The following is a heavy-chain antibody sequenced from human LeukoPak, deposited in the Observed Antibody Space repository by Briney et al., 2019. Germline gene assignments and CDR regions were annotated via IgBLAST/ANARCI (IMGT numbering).Heavy chain of an antibody. Sequence: GASVKVSCKASGYTFTGYYMHWVRQAPGQGLEWMGIINPSGGSTSYAQKFQGRVTMTRDMSTSTVYMELSSLTSEDTAVYYCARDLGGSYYYFDYWGQGTLVTVSS. D-gene: IGHD1-26*01. CDR3: ARDLGGSYYYFDY. V-gene: IGHV1-46*01. CDR2: INPSGGST. J-gene: IGHJ4*02. CDR1: GYTFTGYY.